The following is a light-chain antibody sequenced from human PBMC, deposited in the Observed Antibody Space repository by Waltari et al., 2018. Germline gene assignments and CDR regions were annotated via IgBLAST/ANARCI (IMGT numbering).Light chain of an antibody. J-gene: IGKJ1*01. CDR1: QGVGTS. V-gene: IGKV3-15*01. CDR3: QQYDDWPRT. Sequence: EIVMTQSPASLSVSPGARVTLSCRASQGVGTSLAWYQQRPGRAPRLLVYRASTRASDIPARFSGSGSGTDFTRSISTLQSEDFAVYYCQQYDDWPRTFGQGTKVEIK. CDR2: RAS.